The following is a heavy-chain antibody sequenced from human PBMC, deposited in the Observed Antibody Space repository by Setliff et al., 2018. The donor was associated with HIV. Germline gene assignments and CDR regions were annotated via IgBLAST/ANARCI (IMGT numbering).Heavy chain of an antibody. Sequence: ASVKVSCKASGYTFTGYYMHWVRQAPGQGLEWMGWINPNSGGTNYAQKFQGRVTMTRDTSISTAYMELSRLRSDDTAVYYCARERITMIVRWFDPWGQGTQVTV. J-gene: IGHJ5*02. CDR2: INPNSGGT. CDR1: GYTFTGYY. CDR3: ARERITMIVRWFDP. V-gene: IGHV1-2*02. D-gene: IGHD3-22*01.